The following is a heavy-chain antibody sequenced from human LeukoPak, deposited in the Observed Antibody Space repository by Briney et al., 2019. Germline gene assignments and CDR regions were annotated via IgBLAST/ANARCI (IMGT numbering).Heavy chain of an antibody. D-gene: IGHD1-26*01. CDR1: GGSISSGGYY. J-gene: IGHJ4*02. V-gene: IGHV4-31*03. CDR2: IYYSGST. CDR3: ARVTQVGATTFDF. Sequence: SQTLSLTCTVSGGSISSGGYYWSWIRQHPGKGLEWIGYIYYSGSTYYNPSLNSRVTISVDRSKNQFSLKLSSVTAADTAVYYCARVTQVGATTFDFWGQGTLVTVSS.